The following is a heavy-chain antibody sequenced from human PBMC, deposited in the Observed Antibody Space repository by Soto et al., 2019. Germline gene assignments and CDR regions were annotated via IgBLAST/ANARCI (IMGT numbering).Heavy chain of an antibody. V-gene: IGHV6-1*01. D-gene: IGHD5-18*01. CDR1: GDSVSSNSAA. CDR3: ARDGYSYGYYYYYYGMDV. J-gene: IGHJ6*02. Sequence: PSQTLSLTCANSGDSVSSNSAAWNWIRQSPSRGLEWLGRTYYRSKWYNDYAVSVKSRITINPDTSKNQFSLQLNSVTPEDTAVYYCARDGYSYGYYYYYYGMDVWGQGTTVTVS. CDR2: TYYRSKWYN.